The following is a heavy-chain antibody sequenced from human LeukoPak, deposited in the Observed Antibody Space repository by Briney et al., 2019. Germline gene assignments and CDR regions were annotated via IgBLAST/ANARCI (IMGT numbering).Heavy chain of an antibody. CDR2: IIPILGIA. CDR1: GCTFSSYA. CDR3: ARSRLGWIGQLDY. D-gene: IGHD6-19*01. J-gene: IGHJ4*02. Sequence: ASVKVSCKASGCTFSSYAISWVRQAPGQGLEWMGRIIPILGIANYAQKFQGRVTMTADKSTSTAYMELSSLRSEDTAVYYCARSRLGWIGQLDYWGQGTLVTVSS. V-gene: IGHV1-69*04.